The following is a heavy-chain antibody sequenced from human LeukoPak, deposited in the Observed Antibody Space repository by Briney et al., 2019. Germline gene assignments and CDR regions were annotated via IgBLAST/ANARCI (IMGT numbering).Heavy chain of an antibody. CDR2: INPNSGGT. V-gene: IGHV1-2*04. D-gene: IGHD3-22*01. CDR3: ARVCPHYYDSSGYYCFDY. CDR1: EYTFTGYY. J-gene: IGHJ4*02. Sequence: ASVKVSCKASEYTFTGYYMHWVRQAPGQGLEWMGWINPNSGGTNYAQKFQGWVTMTRDTSISTAYMELSRLRSDDTAVYYCARVCPHYYDSSGYYCFDYWGQGTLDTVSP.